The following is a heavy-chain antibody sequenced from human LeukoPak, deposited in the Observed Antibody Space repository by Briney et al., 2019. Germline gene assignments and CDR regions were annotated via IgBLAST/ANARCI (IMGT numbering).Heavy chain of an antibody. CDR1: GFTFGDYA. CDR2: ISSGGSTT. J-gene: IGHJ4*02. CDR3: AKDGGGYDTSGYYYGDY. V-gene: IGHV3-23*01. Sequence: GGSLRLSCTASGFTFGDYAMNWVRQAPGKGLEWISYISSGGSTTYYADSVKGRFTISRDNSKNTLYLQMNSLRAEDTAVYYCAKDGGGYDTSGYYYGDYWGQGTLVTVSS. D-gene: IGHD3-22*01.